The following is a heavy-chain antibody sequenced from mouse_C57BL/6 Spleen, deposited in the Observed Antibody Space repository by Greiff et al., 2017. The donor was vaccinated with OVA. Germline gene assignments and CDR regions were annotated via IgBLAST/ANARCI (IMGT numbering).Heavy chain of an antibody. CDR3: ARWIYCPHY. Sequence: QVKLQQPGAELVKPGASVTLSCKASGFTFTSYWMPWVQQRPGRGLEWLGRIAPNSGGTKYNEKFKSMATLTVDKPSSTAYMQLSSLTSEDSAVYYCARWIYCPHYWGQGTTLTGSS. J-gene: IGHJ2*01. CDR2: IAPNSGGT. CDR1: GFTFTSYW. V-gene: IGHV1-72*01. D-gene: IGHD2-1*01.